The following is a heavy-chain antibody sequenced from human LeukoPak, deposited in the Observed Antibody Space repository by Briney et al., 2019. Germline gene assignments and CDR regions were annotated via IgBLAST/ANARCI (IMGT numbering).Heavy chain of an antibody. V-gene: IGHV1-18*01. D-gene: IGHD3-3*01. CDR3: ARGPQYYDFWSGYGMDV. CDR2: ISAYNGNT. J-gene: IGHJ6*02. Sequence: ASVKVSCKASGYTFTSYGISWVRQAPGQGLEWMGWISAYNGNTNYAQKLQGRVTMTTDTSTSTAYMELRSLRSDDTAVYYCARGPQYYDFWSGYGMDVWGQGTTVTVSS. CDR1: GYTFTSYG.